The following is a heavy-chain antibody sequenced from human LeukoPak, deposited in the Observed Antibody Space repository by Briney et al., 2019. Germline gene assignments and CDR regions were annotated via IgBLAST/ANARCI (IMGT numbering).Heavy chain of an antibody. V-gene: IGHV1-69*05. CDR3: ARARLWFGEFPYYYYYMDV. D-gene: IGHD3-10*01. Sequence: SVKVSCKASGGTFSSYAISWVRQAPGQGLEWMGGIIPIFGTANYAQKFQGRVTITTDESTSTAYMELSSLRSEDTAVYYCARARLWFGEFPYYYYYMDVWGKGTTVTVS. CDR2: IIPIFGTA. J-gene: IGHJ6*03. CDR1: GGTFSSYA.